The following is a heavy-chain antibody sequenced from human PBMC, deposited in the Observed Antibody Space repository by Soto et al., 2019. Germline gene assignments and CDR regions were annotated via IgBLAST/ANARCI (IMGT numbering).Heavy chain of an antibody. D-gene: IGHD2-15*01. CDR1: GDTFTSYY. V-gene: IGHV1-46*01. CDR3: ARVYRSGGSCYGIDY. CDR2: INPRGGT. J-gene: IGHJ4*02. Sequence: QVQLVQSGAEVKKPGASVKISCKASGDTFTSYYMHWVRQAPGQGLEWMGIINPRGGTSYAQKCQGRGTMTRDRSRSTVNMELSSLRSEETAVYYCARVYRSGGSCYGIDYWGQVTLVTVSS.